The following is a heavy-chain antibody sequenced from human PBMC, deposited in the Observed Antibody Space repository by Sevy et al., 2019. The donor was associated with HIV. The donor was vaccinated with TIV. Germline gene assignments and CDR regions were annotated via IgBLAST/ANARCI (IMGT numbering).Heavy chain of an antibody. CDR3: AKEGRGYHGSGSSDY. Sequence: EGSLRLSCAASGFTFSSYAMSWVHQAPGKGLEWVSVISGSGDSTYYVDSVKGRFTISRDNSKNTLYLQMNSLRAEDTAVYYCAKEGRGYHGSGSSDYWGQGALVTVSS. V-gene: IGHV3-23*01. J-gene: IGHJ4*02. CDR1: GFTFSSYA. D-gene: IGHD3-10*01. CDR2: ISGSGDST.